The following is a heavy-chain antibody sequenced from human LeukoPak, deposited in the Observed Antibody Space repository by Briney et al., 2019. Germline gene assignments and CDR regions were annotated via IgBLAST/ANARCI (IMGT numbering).Heavy chain of an antibody. Sequence: SETLSLTCTVSGGSISSSSYYWGWIRQPPGKGLEWIGSIYYSGSTYCNPSLKSRVTISVDTSKNQFSLKLSSVTAADTAVYYCARINYYDSSGRPLWGQGTLVTVSS. V-gene: IGHV4-39*07. D-gene: IGHD3-22*01. CDR1: GGSISSSSYY. CDR2: IYYSGST. CDR3: ARINYYDSSGRPL. J-gene: IGHJ4*02.